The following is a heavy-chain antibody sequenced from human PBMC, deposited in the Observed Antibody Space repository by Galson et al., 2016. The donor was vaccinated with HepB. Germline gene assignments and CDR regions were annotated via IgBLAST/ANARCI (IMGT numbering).Heavy chain of an antibody. CDR1: GDSVSSNSAG. CDR2: TFYRSNWQN. V-gene: IGHV6-1*01. D-gene: IGHD7-27*01. J-gene: IGHJ4*02. Sequence: CAISGDSVSSNSAGWNWIRQSPSRGLEWLGRTFYRSNWQNDYAESVKSRITINPDTSKNQFSLQLNSVTPEDAAVYYCARSYLLGRGFGWWGQGTLVTVSS. CDR3: ARSYLLGRGFGW.